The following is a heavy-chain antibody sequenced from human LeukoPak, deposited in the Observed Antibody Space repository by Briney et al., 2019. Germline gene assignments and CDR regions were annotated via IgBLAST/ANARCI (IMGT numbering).Heavy chain of an antibody. J-gene: IGHJ3*02. CDR1: GGSISSSG. CDR2: ISSSSSYI. Sequence: ETLSLTCTVSGGSISSSGHYWGWIRQAPGKGLEWVSSISSSSSYIYYADSVKGRFTISRDNAKNPLYLQMNSLRAEDTAVYYCAIIGLDIWGQGTMVTVSS. D-gene: IGHD1-26*01. CDR3: AIIGLDI. V-gene: IGHV3-21*01.